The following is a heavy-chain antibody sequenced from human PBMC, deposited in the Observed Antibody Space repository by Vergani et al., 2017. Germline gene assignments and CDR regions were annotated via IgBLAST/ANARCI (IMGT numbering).Heavy chain of an antibody. J-gene: IGHJ4*02. CDR2: IYYSGST. CDR3: ARENGIAAAVDY. CDR1: GGSISSSSYY. D-gene: IGHD6-13*01. Sequence: QLQLQESGPGLVKPSETLSLTCTVSGGSISSSSYYWGWIRQPPGKGLEWIGSIYYSGSTYYNPSLKSRVTISVDTSKNQFSLKLSSVTAADTAVYYCARENGIAAAVDYWGQGTLVTVSS. V-gene: IGHV4-39*02.